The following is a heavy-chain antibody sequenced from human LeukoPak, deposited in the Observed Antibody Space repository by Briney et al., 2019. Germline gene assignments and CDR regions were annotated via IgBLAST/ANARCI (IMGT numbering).Heavy chain of an antibody. CDR2: ISSSSSTI. V-gene: IGHV3-48*04. CDR1: GFTFSSYS. J-gene: IGHJ4*02. D-gene: IGHD3-10*01. CDR3: ARGALWFGEFLYYFDY. Sequence: GGSLRLSCAASGFTFSSYSMNWVRQAPGKGLEWVSYISSSSSTIYYADSVKGRFTISRDNAKNSLYLQMNSLRAEDTAVYYCARGALWFGEFLYYFDYWGQGTLVTVSS.